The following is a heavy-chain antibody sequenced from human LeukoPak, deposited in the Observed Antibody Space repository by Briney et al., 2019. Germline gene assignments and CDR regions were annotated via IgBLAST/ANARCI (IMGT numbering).Heavy chain of an antibody. CDR1: GFTFSSYE. D-gene: IGHD6-19*01. Sequence: PGGSLRLSCAASGFTFSSYEMNWVRQAPGKGLEWVSYISSSGSTIYYADSVKGRFTISRDNAKNSLYLQMNSPRAEDTAVYYCAREKAGAFDYWGQGTLVTVSS. J-gene: IGHJ4*02. CDR3: AREKAGAFDY. CDR2: ISSSGSTI. V-gene: IGHV3-48*03.